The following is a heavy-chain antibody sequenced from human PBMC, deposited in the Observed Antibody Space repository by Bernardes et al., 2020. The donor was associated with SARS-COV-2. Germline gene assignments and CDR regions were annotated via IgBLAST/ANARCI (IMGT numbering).Heavy chain of an antibody. CDR2: ISYDGIKT. CDR1: GFAFTNYG. D-gene: IGHD3-3*01. J-gene: IGHJ6*02. Sequence: GGSLRLSCAASGFAFTNYGMHWVRQAPGKGLEWVAVISYDGIKTYYADSVKGRFTISRDNSRKTLYLQMNSLRPEDTAVYHCVKLVPGLRVLEWYLDDIDVWGQGTTVTVSS. CDR3: VKLVPGLRVLEWYLDDIDV. V-gene: IGHV3-30*18.